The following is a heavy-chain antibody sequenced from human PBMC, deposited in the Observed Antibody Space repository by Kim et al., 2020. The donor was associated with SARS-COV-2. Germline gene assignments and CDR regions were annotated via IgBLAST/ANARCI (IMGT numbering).Heavy chain of an antibody. D-gene: IGHD6-13*01. J-gene: IGHJ4*02. CDR2: TT. CDR3: ASGLIAAGRDY. Sequence: TTNYAQKFRGRVTITADESTSTAYMELSSLTSEDTAVYYCASGLIAAGRDYWGQGTLVTVSS. V-gene: IGHV1-69*01.